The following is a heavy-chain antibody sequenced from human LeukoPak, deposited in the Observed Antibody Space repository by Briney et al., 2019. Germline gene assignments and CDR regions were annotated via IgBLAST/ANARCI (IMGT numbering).Heavy chain of an antibody. D-gene: IGHD6-19*01. CDR3: AREGWDQRDTAAFDH. Sequence: ASVKVSCKASGYTFTGHYMHWARRAPGQGLEWMGWINPNSGDRNSAQKFQGRVTMTRDTSISTVYMELSRLGPDDTAVYYCAREGWDQRDTAAFDHWGQGTVVTVSS. CDR2: INPNSGDR. V-gene: IGHV1-2*02. CDR1: GYTFTGHY. J-gene: IGHJ4*02.